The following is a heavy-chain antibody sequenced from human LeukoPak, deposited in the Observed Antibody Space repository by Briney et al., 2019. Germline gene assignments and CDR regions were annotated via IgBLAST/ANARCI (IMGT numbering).Heavy chain of an antibody. J-gene: IGHJ4*02. Sequence: GGSLTLSCAASGFTFSDYYMSWIRQAPGKGLEGVSYISSSGCTIYYADSVKGRFTIYRDNSKNTLYLQMTSLRGEDTAIYYCAKGFGDYGAGFDYWGQGTLVTVSS. CDR1: GFTFSDYY. D-gene: IGHD4-17*01. V-gene: IGHV3-11*04. CDR3: AKGFGDYGAGFDY. CDR2: ISSSGCTI.